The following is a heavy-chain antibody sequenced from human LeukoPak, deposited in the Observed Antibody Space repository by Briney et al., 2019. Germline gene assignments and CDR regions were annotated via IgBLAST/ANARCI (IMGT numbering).Heavy chain of an antibody. D-gene: IGHD3-16*02. J-gene: IGHJ4*02. CDR2: IYYSGST. CDR1: GGSISSYY. Sequence: SETLSLTCTVSGGSISSYYWSWIRQPPGKGLEWIGYIYYSGSTNYNPSLKSRVTISVDTSKNQFSLKLSSVTAADTAVYYCARSYVWGGYRYDYWGQGTLVTVSS. V-gene: IGHV4-59*01. CDR3: ARSYVWGGYRYDY.